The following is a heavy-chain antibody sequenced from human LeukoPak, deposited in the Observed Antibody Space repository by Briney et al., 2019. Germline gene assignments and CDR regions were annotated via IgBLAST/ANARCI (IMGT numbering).Heavy chain of an antibody. CDR1: GGSFSGYY. D-gene: IGHD3-22*01. Sequence: SETLSLTCAVYGGSFSGYYWSWIRQPPGKGLEWIGEIKHSGSTNYNPSLKSRVTISVDTSKNQFSLKLSSVTAADTAVYYCARDYDSSLSHWGQGTLVTVSS. CDR3: ARDYDSSLSH. V-gene: IGHV4-34*01. J-gene: IGHJ4*02. CDR2: IKHSGST.